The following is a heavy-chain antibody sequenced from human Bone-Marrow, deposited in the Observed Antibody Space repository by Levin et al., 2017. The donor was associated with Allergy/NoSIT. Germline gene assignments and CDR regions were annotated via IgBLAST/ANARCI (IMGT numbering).Heavy chain of an antibody. CDR3: TKDTSVATSGWFGGWFDP. Sequence: PGGSLRLSCAASGFNFENYAMHWVRQVPGKGLEWVSGISWNGGRTGYADSVKGRFTIARDNAKNSLHLQMNSLRVDDTALYYCTKDTSVATSGWFGGWFDPWGQGTLVTVSS. D-gene: IGHD6-19*01. CDR2: ISWNGGRT. V-gene: IGHV3-9*01. J-gene: IGHJ5*02. CDR1: GFNFENYA.